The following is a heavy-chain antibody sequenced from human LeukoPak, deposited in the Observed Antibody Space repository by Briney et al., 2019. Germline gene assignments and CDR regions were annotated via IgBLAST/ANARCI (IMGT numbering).Heavy chain of an antibody. CDR2: INRNGDST. V-gene: IGHV3-20*04. CDR1: GFTFDDYG. CDR3: ARDHKGGDGADAFDI. Sequence: GGSLRLSCAVSGFTFDDYGMSWVRQAPGKGLEWVSGINRNGDSTGYADSVEGRFTISRDNAKNSLYLQMDSLRAEDTALYYCARDHKGGDGADAFDIWGHGTMVTVSS. D-gene: IGHD5-24*01. J-gene: IGHJ3*02.